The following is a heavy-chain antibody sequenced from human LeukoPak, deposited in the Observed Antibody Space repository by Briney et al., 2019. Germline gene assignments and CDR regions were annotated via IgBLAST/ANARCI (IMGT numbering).Heavy chain of an antibody. CDR1: GFTFSSSW. Sequence: GGSLRLFCAASGFTFSSSWMSWVRQAPGKGLEWVANIKQDGSERNYVDSVKGRFTISRDNAKGSLYLQMNSLRAEDTAVYYCATPFSSSYEMFWGQGTLVTVSS. CDR2: IKQDGSER. J-gene: IGHJ4*02. D-gene: IGHD6-13*01. CDR3: ATPFSSSYEMF. V-gene: IGHV3-7*01.